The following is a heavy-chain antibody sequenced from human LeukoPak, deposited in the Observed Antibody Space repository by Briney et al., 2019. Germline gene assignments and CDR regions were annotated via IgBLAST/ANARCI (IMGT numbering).Heavy chain of an antibody. CDR1: GFTFSSYA. D-gene: IGHD3-9*01. Sequence: GGSLRLSCAASGFTFSSYAMNWVRQAPGKGLEWVAGISSGDRTFHAESVKGRFTISRDKSKDTLYLQMNSVRAEDTAVYYCAKDATASPYFHWFDNWGQGTQVIVSS. CDR2: ISSGDRT. CDR3: AKDATASPYFHWFDN. J-gene: IGHJ4*02. V-gene: IGHV3-23*01.